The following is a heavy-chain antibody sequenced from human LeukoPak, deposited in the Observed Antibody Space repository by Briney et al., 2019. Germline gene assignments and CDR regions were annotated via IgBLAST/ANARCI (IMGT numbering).Heavy chain of an antibody. D-gene: IGHD3-10*01. J-gene: IGHJ4*02. V-gene: IGHV3-66*01. CDR2: IYSGGST. CDR3: AREYYGGYVDY. Sequence: GGSLRLSCAASGFTVSSNYMTWVRQAPGKGLEWVSLIYSGGSTSYADSVRGRFTISRDNSKNTLYLQMNSLRAEDTAVYYCAREYYGGYVDYWGQGTLVTVSS. CDR1: GFTVSSNY.